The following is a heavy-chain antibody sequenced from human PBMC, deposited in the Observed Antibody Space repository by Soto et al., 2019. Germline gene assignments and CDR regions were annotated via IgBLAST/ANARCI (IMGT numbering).Heavy chain of an antibody. CDR2: IKQEGSEK. D-gene: IGHD3-10*01. J-gene: IGHJ4*02. V-gene: IGHV3-7*02. Sequence: GGSLRLSCAASGFTFSSYWMSSVRQATGKGLEWVANIKQEGSEKYYVDSVKGRFTISRDNAKNSLDLQMNGLRAADTAVYYCASVNYYGSATGLAPRWGQGTLVTVSS. CDR3: ASVNYYGSATGLAPR. CDR1: GFTFSSYW.